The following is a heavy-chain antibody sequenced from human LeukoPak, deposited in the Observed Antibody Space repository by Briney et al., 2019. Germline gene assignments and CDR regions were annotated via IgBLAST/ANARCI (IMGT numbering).Heavy chain of an antibody. Sequence: GGSLTLLCIPSGLTYSNYAMRWARQAPGEGREWVAYISYEGRNKHYADSVKGRFTLYRDNYKHTLSPQMHPQSDEDTAVYYCASPKRGDAILPDHWGQGTLATVSS. CDR2: ISYEGRNK. V-gene: IGHV3-30*04. CDR1: GLTYSNYA. D-gene: IGHD3-10*01. J-gene: IGHJ5*02. CDR3: ASPKRGDAILPDH.